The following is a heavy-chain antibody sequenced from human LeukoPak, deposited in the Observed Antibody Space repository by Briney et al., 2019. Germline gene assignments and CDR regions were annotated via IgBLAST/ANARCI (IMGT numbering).Heavy chain of an antibody. CDR2: IKQDGSEK. V-gene: IGHV3-7*01. CDR1: GFTFGSYW. CDR3: ARDRGYGFDY. J-gene: IGHJ4*02. D-gene: IGHD5-18*01. Sequence: PGGPLRLSWAAPGFTFGSYWMGWGGQVQGKGWKWVANIKQDGSEKYYVDSVKGRFTISRDNAKNSLYLQMNSLRAEDTAVYYCARDRGYGFDYWGQGTLVTVSS.